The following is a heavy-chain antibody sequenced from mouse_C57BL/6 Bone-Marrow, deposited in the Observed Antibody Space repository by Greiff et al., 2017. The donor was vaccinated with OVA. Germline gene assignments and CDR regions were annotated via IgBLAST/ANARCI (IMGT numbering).Heavy chain of an antibody. CDR3: SLYGYDDAVDY. CDR2: IDPEDGGT. CDR1: GFTIKDYY. D-gene: IGHD2-2*01. J-gene: IGHJ2*01. Sequence: EVQLQQSGAELVKPGASVKLSCTASGFTIKDYYMHWVKQTTEQGLEWIGRIDPEDGGTTYDPKFKGKATITAEKSSNTAYLQLSSLTSEDTAVYYWSLYGYDDAVDYWGQGTTLTVSS. V-gene: IGHV14-2*01.